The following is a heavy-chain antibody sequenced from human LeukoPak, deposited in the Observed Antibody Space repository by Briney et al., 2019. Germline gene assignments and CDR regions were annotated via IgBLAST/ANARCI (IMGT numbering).Heavy chain of an antibody. V-gene: IGHV4-30-2*01. CDR1: GGSISSGGYY. CDR2: VYHSGST. J-gene: IGHJ4*02. CDR3: ARVEVGAKFDY. Sequence: SETLSLTCTVSGGSISSGGYYWSWIRRPPGKGLEWIGYVYHSGSTYYNPSLKSRVTISVDRSKNQFSLKLSSVTAADTAVYYCARVEVGAKFDYWGQGTLVTVSS. D-gene: IGHD1-26*01.